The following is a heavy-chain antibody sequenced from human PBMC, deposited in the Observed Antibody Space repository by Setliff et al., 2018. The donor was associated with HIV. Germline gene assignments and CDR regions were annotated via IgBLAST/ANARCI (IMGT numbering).Heavy chain of an antibody. Sequence: SQTLSLTCAISGDSVSSNTAAWNWIRQSPSRGLEWLGRAYYRSKWSNDYAVSVKSRITINPDTSKNQFSLQLNSVTPEDTAVYFCARGGDWDYNYYMDVWDKGTTVTVS. CDR1: GDSVSSNTAA. V-gene: IGHV6-1*01. J-gene: IGHJ6*03. CDR2: AYYRSKWSN. CDR3: ARGGDWDYNYYMDV. D-gene: IGHD3-16*01.